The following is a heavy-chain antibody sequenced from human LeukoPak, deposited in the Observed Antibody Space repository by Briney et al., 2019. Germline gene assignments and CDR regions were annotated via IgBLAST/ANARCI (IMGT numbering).Heavy chain of an antibody. CDR3: ARGYSGRVDETNWFDP. V-gene: IGHV1-69*04. J-gene: IGHJ5*02. CDR1: GGTFSSYA. Sequence: AASVKVSCKASGGTFSSYAISWVRQAPGQGLEWMGRIIPIFGIANYAQKFQGRVTITADKSTSTAYMELSSLRSEDTAVYYCARGYSGRVDETNWFDPWGQGTLVTVSS. CDR2: IIPIFGIA. D-gene: IGHD5-12*01.